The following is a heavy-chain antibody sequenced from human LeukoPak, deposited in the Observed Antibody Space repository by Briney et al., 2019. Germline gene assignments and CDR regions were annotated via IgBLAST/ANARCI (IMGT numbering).Heavy chain of an antibody. D-gene: IGHD3-22*01. CDR1: AYTFTGYH. J-gene: IGHJ5*02. V-gene: IGHV1-2*02. CDR2: MNPKNGDT. CDR3: ARWVASPSRGWFDP. Sequence: ASVKVSCKASAYTFTGYHVHWVRQAPGQGLEWMGWMNPKNGDTNYAQKFQGRVTMTRDTSISTAYMELDSLRFDDTAVYYCARWVASPSRGWFDPWGQGTLVTVSS.